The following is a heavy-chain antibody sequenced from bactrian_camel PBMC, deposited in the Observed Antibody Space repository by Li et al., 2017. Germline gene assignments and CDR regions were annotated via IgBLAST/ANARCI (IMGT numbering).Heavy chain of an antibody. J-gene: IGHJ4*01. V-gene: IGHV3S1*01. Sequence: HVQLVESGGGSVQAGGSLRLSCAASGVYTYRTTCLGWFRQAPGKVREGVAGTYNGGTRTYYADSVKGRFTISQDNAKNTVYLQLNSLKSEDTARYYCARTPSTIDWGQGTQVTVS. CDR1: GVYTYRTTC. CDR2: TYNGGTRT. D-gene: IGHD4*01. CDR3: ARTPSTID.